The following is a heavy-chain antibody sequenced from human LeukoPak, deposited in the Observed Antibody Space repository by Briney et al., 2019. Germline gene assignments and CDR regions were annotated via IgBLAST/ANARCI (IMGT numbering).Heavy chain of an antibody. CDR1: GGSISSGGYS. J-gene: IGHJ5*02. Sequence: SSQTLSLTCAVSGGSISSGGYSWNWIRQPPGKGLEWIEYIYHTGHTFYNPSPKTRVTMSVDRSNNQFSLRLPSVTAADTAVYYCARAFFLRENPGSWFAPWGQGTLVTVSP. D-gene: IGHD3-10*01. CDR3: ARAFFLRENPGSWFAP. CDR2: IYHTGHT. V-gene: IGHV4-30-2*01.